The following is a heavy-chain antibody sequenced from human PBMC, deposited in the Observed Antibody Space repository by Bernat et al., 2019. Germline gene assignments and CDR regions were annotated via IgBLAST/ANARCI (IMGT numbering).Heavy chain of an antibody. Sequence: QVQLVESGGGVVQPGRSLRLSCAASGFTFSSYGMHWVRQAPGKGLEWVAVIWYDGSNKYYADSVKGRFTISRDNSKNTLYLQMNSLRAEDTAVYYCARDNHYDFWSGYPGYFDYWGQGTLVTVSS. CDR2: IWYDGSNK. CDR1: GFTFSSYG. CDR3: ARDNHYDFWSGYPGYFDY. V-gene: IGHV3-30*19. J-gene: IGHJ4*02. D-gene: IGHD3-3*01.